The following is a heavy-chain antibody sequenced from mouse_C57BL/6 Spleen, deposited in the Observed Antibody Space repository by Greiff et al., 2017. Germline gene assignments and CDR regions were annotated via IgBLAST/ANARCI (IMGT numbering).Heavy chain of an antibody. J-gene: IGHJ1*03. CDR3: ARANLYCYFDV. D-gene: IGHD4-1*01. V-gene: IGHV5-12*01. Sequence: DVMLVESGGGLVQPGGSLKLSCAASGFTFSDYYMYWVRQTPEKRLEWVAYISNGGGSTYYPDTVKGRFTISRDNAKNTLYLQMSRLKSEDTAMYYCARANLYCYFDVWGTGTTVTVAT. CDR2: ISNGGGST. CDR1: GFTFSDYY.